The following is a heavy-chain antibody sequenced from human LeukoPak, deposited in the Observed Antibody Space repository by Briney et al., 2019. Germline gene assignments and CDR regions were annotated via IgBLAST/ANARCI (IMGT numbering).Heavy chain of an antibody. D-gene: IGHD3-10*01. Sequence: PGGSLRLSCAASGFTVSSNYMSWVRQAPGKGLEWVSVIYSGGSTYYADSVKGRFTISRDNSKNTLSLQMNHLRAADTAVYYCARDPALSGLSSPDVWGKGTTVTVSS. V-gene: IGHV3-53*01. J-gene: IGHJ6*04. CDR3: ARDPALSGLSSPDV. CDR2: IYSGGST. CDR1: GFTVSSNY.